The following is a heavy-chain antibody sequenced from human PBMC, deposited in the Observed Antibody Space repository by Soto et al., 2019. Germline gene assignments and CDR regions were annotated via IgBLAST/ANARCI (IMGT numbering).Heavy chain of an antibody. J-gene: IGHJ6*02. CDR2: IVVGSGNT. D-gene: IGHD5-18*01. CDR3: AAETSGYSYGTGPYYYYGMDV. Sequence: ASVKVSCKASGFTFTSSAMQWVRQARGQRLEWIGWIVVGSGNTNYAQKFQERVTITRDMSTSTAYMELSSLRSEDTAVYYCAAETSGYSYGTGPYYYYGMDVWGQGTTVTVSS. CDR1: GFTFTSSA. V-gene: IGHV1-58*02.